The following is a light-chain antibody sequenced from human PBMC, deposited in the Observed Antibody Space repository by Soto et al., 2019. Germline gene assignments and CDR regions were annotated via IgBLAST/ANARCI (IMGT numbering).Light chain of an antibody. Sequence: EIVLTQSPGTLSLSPGERATLSCRASQRISSTYLSWYQQKPGQAPRLLIYAASSRETGIPDTFSGSGSGTEFTLTVSRLEPEDFAVYYCEQYDTSPYTFGQGTKLEIK. CDR2: AAS. CDR1: QRISSTY. J-gene: IGKJ2*01. CDR3: EQYDTSPYT. V-gene: IGKV3-20*01.